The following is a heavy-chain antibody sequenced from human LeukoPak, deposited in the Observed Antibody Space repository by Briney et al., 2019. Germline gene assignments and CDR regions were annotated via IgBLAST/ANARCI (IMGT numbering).Heavy chain of an antibody. CDR1: GFTFSSYW. J-gene: IGHJ3*02. V-gene: IGHV3-7*02. D-gene: IGHD4-17*01. Sequence: PGGSLRLSCAASGFTFSSYWMIWVRQAPGKGLEWVANIKQDGSEKYYVDSVKGRFTISRDNAKNSLHLQMNSLRAEDTAVYYCASNVTTTPITTGGAFNIWGQGTMVTVSS. CDR2: IKQDGSEK. CDR3: ASNVTTTPITTGGAFNI.